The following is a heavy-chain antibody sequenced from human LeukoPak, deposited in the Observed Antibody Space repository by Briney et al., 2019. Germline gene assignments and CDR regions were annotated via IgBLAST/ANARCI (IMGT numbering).Heavy chain of an antibody. V-gene: IGHV3-30*18. CDR3: AKDLQDYYYYGMDV. Sequence: GGSLRLSCAASGFTFSNYGMHWVRQAPGKGLEWVAVISYDGSNKYYADSVKGRFTISRDNSKNTLYLQMNSLRAEDTAVYYCAKDLQDYYYYGMDVWGQGTTVTVSS. CDR1: GFTFSNYG. J-gene: IGHJ6*02. CDR2: ISYDGSNK.